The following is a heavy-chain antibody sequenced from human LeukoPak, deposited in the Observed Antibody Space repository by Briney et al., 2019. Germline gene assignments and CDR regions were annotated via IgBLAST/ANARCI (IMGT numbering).Heavy chain of an antibody. CDR1: GGPINSHY. CDR3: ATNLVGNYDRPFDI. V-gene: IGHV4-59*08. Sequence: SETLSLTCIVSGGPINSHYWSWIRRPPGKGLEWIGDIHYTGTTKYNPSAKSRVTTSIDTSKNQFSLERSSVTAADTAVYFCATNLVGNYDRPFDIWGQGTMDSVSS. CDR2: IHYTGTT. D-gene: IGHD1-7*01. J-gene: IGHJ3*02.